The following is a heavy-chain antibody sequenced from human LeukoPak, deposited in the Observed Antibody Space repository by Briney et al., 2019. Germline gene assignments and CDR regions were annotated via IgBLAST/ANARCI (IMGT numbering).Heavy chain of an antibody. CDR2: IYYTGST. CDR3: AGSYQLAPFDY. CDR1: GGSISSRSYY. V-gene: IGHV4-39*01. J-gene: IGHJ4*02. D-gene: IGHD2-2*01. Sequence: SETLSLTCTVSGGSISSRSYYWGWIRQPPGKGLEWIGSIYYTGSTYYNPSFKSRVTIFVDTSKNQFSLKLSSVTAADTTVYYCAGSYQLAPFDYWGQGTLVTVSS.